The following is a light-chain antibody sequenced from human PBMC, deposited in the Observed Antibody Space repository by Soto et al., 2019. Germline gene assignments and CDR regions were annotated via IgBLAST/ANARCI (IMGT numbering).Light chain of an antibody. CDR3: HQYNSYPLT. CDR2: KAS. Sequence: DIQMTQSPSTLSESVGDRVTITCRASESISSWLAWYQQKQGKAPNLLSYKASSLESGVPSGFSCSRSGTEFPLTISSLQPDDFATYCCHQYNSYPLTFGGGTKVEIK. J-gene: IGKJ4*01. CDR1: ESISSW. V-gene: IGKV1-5*03.